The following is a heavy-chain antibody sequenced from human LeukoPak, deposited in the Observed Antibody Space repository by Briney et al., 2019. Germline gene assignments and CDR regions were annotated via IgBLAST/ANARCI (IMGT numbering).Heavy chain of an antibody. D-gene: IGHD3-3*01. CDR1: GFTFSSYA. CDR3: ARAPYYDFWSGYYGPDY. J-gene: IGHJ4*02. Sequence: PGRSLRLSCAASGFTFSSYAMHWVRQAPGKGLEWVAVISYDGSNKYYADSVKGRFTISRDNSKNTLYLQMNSLRAEDTAVYYCARAPYYDFWSGYYGPDYWGQGTLVTVSS. V-gene: IGHV3-30-3*01. CDR2: ISYDGSNK.